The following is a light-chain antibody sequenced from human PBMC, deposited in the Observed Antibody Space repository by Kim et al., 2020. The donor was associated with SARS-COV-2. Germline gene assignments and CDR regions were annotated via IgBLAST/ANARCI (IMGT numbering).Light chain of an antibody. CDR1: NIGSKN. Sequence: SYELTQPLSVSVALGQTARITCGGNNIGSKNVHWYQQKPGQAPVLVIYRDSTRPSGIPERFSGSNSGNTATLTISRAQAGDEADYYCQVWDSSTYVFGTG. J-gene: IGLJ1*01. CDR3: QVWDSSTYV. V-gene: IGLV3-9*01. CDR2: RDS.